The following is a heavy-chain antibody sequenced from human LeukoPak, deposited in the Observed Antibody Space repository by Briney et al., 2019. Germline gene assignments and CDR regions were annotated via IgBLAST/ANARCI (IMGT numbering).Heavy chain of an antibody. CDR2: ISSSSSYI. V-gene: IGHV3-21*01. CDR3: ATGGTGDLNYDAFDI. D-gene: IGHD7-27*01. CDR1: GFTFSSYS. J-gene: IGHJ3*02. Sequence: PGGSLRLSCAASGFTFSSYSMNWVRQAPGKGLEWVSSISSSSSYIYYADSVKGRFTISRDNAKNSLYLQMNSLRAEDTAVYYCATGGTGDLNYDAFDIWGQGTMVTVSS.